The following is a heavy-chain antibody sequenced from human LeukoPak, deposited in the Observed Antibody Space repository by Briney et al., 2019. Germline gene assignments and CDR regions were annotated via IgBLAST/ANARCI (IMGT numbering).Heavy chain of an antibody. D-gene: IGHD2-21*02. CDR1: GFAFSGYD. Sequence: GGSLRLSCAGNGFAFSGYDMHWVRQATGKGLEWVSTILGSGDTFYADSVKGRFTISRTNAESSLYLQMSSLRAGDTAVYYCTRTGLRGVTGDYHALDVWGQGTTVTVSS. CDR2: ILGSGDT. J-gene: IGHJ6*02. V-gene: IGHV3-13*01. CDR3: TRTGLRGVTGDYHALDV.